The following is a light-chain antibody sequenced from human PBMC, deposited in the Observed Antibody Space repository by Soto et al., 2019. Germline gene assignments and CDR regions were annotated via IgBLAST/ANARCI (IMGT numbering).Light chain of an antibody. Sequence: QSVLTQPPSVSGAPGQRVTISCTGSSSNIGAGYDVHWYQQLPGTAPKLLIYGNSNRPSGVPDRFSGSKSGTSASLAITGIQAQDDAHYYCQSYDRSLSGSVFGTGTKVTVL. CDR2: GNS. V-gene: IGLV1-40*01. CDR1: SSNIGAGYD. J-gene: IGLJ1*01. CDR3: QSYDRSLSGSV.